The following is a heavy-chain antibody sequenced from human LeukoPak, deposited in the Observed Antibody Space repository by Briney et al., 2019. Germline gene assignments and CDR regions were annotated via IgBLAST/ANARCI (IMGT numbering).Heavy chain of an antibody. CDR1: GGSFSGYY. J-gene: IGHJ4*02. V-gene: IGHV4-34*01. Sequence: PSETLSLTCAVYGGSFSGYYWSWIRQPPGKGLEWIGEINHSGSTNYNPSLKSRVTISVDTSKNQFSLKLSSVTAADTAVYFCARHIKDTAASDFWGQGTLVTVSS. CDR3: ARHIKDTAASDF. CDR2: INHSGST. D-gene: IGHD5-18*01.